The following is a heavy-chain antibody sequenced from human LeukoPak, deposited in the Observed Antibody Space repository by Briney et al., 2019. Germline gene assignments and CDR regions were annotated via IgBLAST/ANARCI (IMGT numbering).Heavy chain of an antibody. J-gene: IGHJ4*02. CDR3: ARDYYDSSGYYYTDY. CDR1: GYTFTSYG. Sequence: ASVKASCKASGYTFTSYGISWVRQAPGQGLEWMGWISAYNGNTNYAQKLQGRVTMTTDTSTSTAYMELRSLRSDDTAVYYCARDYYDSSGYYYTDYWGQGTLVTVSS. CDR2: ISAYNGNT. V-gene: IGHV1-18*01. D-gene: IGHD3-22*01.